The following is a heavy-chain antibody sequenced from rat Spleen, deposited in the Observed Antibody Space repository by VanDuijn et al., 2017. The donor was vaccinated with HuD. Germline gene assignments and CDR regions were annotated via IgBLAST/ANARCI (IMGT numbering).Heavy chain of an antibody. CDR3: ARQRREGRDY. Sequence: EVQLVESGGGLVQPGRSLKLSCAASGFTFSNYDMAWVRQAPTKGLEWVASISPSGGSTYYRDSVKGRFTVSRDNAKSTLYLQMDSLRSEDTATYYCARQRREGRDYWGQGVMVTVSS. D-gene: IGHD1-11*01. V-gene: IGHV5-25*01. J-gene: IGHJ2*01. CDR2: ISPSGGST. CDR1: GFTFSNYD.